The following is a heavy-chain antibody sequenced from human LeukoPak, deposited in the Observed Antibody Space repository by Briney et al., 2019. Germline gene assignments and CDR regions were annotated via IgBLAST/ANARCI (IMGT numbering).Heavy chain of an antibody. J-gene: IGHJ5*02. D-gene: IGHD2-15*01. CDR3: ATCMVGEPWWFGP. Sequence: ASVKVSCKASGYTFTSYGISWVRQAPGQGLEWMGWISAYNGNTNYAQKLQGRVTMTTGTSTSTAYMELRSLRSDDTAVYYCATCMVGEPWWFGPWGQGTLVTVSS. V-gene: IGHV1-18*01. CDR2: ISAYNGNT. CDR1: GYTFTSYG.